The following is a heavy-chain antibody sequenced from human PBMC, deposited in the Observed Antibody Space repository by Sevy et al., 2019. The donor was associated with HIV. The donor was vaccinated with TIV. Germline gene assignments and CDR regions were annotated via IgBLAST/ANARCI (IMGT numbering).Heavy chain of an antibody. CDR2: ISYAGSSK. V-gene: IGHV3-30*18. D-gene: IGHD3-3*01. CDR1: GFNFSSYA. Sequence: GGSLRLSCAASGFNFSSYAMHWVRQAPGKGLEWVAVISYAGSSKYYGDSVKGRFTISRDNSKNTLFLQIDSLRVEDTAVYYCAKGSGSFYDFWSGHDAFDIWGQGTMVTVSS. J-gene: IGHJ3*02. CDR3: AKGSGSFYDFWSGHDAFDI.